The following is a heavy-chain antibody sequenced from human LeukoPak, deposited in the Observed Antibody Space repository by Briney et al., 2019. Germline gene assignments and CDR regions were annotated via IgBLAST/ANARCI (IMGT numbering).Heavy chain of an antibody. Sequence: GGSLRLSCAASGFTFSRYWMSWVRQAPGKGLEWVANIKQDGSEKYYVGSVRGRFTISRDNAKNSLYLQMNSLRVEDTAVYYCARDLTGTGDYWGQGTLVTVSS. CDR1: GFTFSRYW. CDR2: IKQDGSEK. CDR3: ARDLTGTGDY. V-gene: IGHV3-7*01. D-gene: IGHD1-20*01. J-gene: IGHJ4*02.